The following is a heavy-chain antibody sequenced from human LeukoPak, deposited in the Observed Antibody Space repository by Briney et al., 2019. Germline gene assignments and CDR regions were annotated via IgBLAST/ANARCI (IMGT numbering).Heavy chain of an antibody. CDR3: ASAPSRSGCTCAFDS. CDR2: MHADGDS. CDR1: GDSISGYS. J-gene: IGHJ4*02. V-gene: IGHV4-4*07. Sequence: SETLSLTCTVSGDSISGYSWSWIRQPAGKGLEWIGRMHADGDSKCNPSLKSRITLSLDTPENQFYLKLTSATAADTAVYFCASAPSRSGCTCAFDSWGQGTLVTVSS. D-gene: IGHD3-3*01.